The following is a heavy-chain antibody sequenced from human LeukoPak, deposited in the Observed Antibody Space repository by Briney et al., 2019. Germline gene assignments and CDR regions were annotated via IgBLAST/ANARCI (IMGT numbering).Heavy chain of an antibody. J-gene: IGHJ6*03. D-gene: IGHD1-1*01. V-gene: IGHV3-11*04. CDR2: ISSSGSTI. CDR1: GFTFSDYY. CDR3: ARRTTNYYYYYMDV. Sequence: GGSLRLSCAASGFTFSDYYMSWIRHAPGKGLEWVSYISSSGSTIYYADSVKGRFTISRDNAKNSLYLQMNSLRAEDTAVYYCARRTTNYYYYYMDVWGKGTTVTVSS.